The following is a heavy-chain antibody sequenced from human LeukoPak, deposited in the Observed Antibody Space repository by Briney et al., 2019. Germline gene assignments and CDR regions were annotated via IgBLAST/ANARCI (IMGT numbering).Heavy chain of an antibody. CDR2: ISYDGSNK. J-gene: IGHJ6*02. Sequence: GGPLTLSCAASGFTFSSYAMHWVRQAPGKGLVWMAVISYDGSNKYYADSVKGRFTISRDNSKNTLYLRMNSLRAEDTAVYHCARELGYSYHGMDAWGQGTTVTVSS. V-gene: IGHV3-30-3*01. CDR3: ARELGYSYHGMDA. D-gene: IGHD5-18*01. CDR1: GFTFSSYA.